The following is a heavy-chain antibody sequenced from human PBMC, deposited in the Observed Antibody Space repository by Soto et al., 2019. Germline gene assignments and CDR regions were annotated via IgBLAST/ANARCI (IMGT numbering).Heavy chain of an antibody. CDR3: ARAIYYSGWWGDP. J-gene: IGHJ5*02. CDR1: GFTFSSYS. CDR2: ISSSSGTI. Sequence: EVQLVESGGGLVQPGGSLRLSCAASGFTFSSYSMNWVRQAPGKGLEWVSYISSSSGTIYYADSVKGRFTITRDNAKNSLYLEVTSLRAEDTAVDYCARAIYYSGWWGDPWGQGTLVTVSS. V-gene: IGHV3-48*01. D-gene: IGHD6-19*01.